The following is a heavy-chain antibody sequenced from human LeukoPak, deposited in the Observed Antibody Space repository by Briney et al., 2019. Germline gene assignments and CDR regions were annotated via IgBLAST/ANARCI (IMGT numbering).Heavy chain of an antibody. CDR3: ARVHYDSSGYYEGRSFWFDP. CDR1: GFTFSSYW. Sequence: GGSLRLSCAASGFTFSSYWMSWVRQAPGKGLEWVANIKQEGREKYYVDSVKGRFTISRDNAKNSLYLQMNSLRAEDTAVYYCARVHYDSSGYYEGRSFWFDPWGQGTLVTVPS. D-gene: IGHD3-22*01. CDR2: IKQEGREK. J-gene: IGHJ5*02. V-gene: IGHV3-7*01.